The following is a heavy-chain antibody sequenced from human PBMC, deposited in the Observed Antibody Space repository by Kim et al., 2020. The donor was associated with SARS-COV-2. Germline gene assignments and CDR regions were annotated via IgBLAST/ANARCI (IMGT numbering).Heavy chain of an antibody. CDR2: IYYSGST. J-gene: IGHJ4*02. V-gene: IGHV4-31*03. D-gene: IGHD6-6*01. CDR1: GGSISSGGYY. CDR3: ARVGYSSSVGHFDY. Sequence: SETLSLTCTVSGGSISSGGYYWSWIRQHPGKGLEWIGYIYYSGSTYYNPSLKSRVTISVDTSKNQFSLKLSSVTAADTAVYYCARVGYSSSVGHFDYWGQGTLVTVSS.